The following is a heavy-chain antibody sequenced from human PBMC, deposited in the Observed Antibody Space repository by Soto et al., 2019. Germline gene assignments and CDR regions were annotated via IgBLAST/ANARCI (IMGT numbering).Heavy chain of an antibody. CDR3: ARLITMIVVVITSPMGWFDP. D-gene: IGHD3-22*01. Sequence: KPSETLSLTCTVSGGSISSSSYYWGWIRQPPGKGLEWIGSIYYSGSTYYNPSLKSRVTISVDTSKNQFSLKLSSVTAADTAVYYCARLITMIVVVITSPMGWFDPWGQGTLVTVSS. J-gene: IGHJ5*02. CDR1: GGSISSSSYY. CDR2: IYYSGST. V-gene: IGHV4-39*01.